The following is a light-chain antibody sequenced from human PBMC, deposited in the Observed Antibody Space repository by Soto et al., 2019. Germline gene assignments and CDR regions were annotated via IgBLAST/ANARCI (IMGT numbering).Light chain of an antibody. Sequence: QSALTQPASVSGSPGESITISCTGTSRDVGGYNYVSWYQRHSGKAPKLMIYEVHNRPSGVSNRFSGSKSGNTASLTIFGLQAEDEADYFCSSYTSGSAWVFGGGTQLTVL. CDR3: SSYTSGSAWV. CDR2: EVH. CDR1: SRDVGGYNY. V-gene: IGLV2-14*01. J-gene: IGLJ7*01.